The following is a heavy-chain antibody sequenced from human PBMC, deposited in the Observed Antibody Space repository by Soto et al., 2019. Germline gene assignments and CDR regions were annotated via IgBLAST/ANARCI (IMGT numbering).Heavy chain of an antibody. Sequence: ASVKVSCKAAGYSVSSYYLHGVRQAPGQGLEWMGIINPSGGSTSYAQKFQGRVTMTRDTSTSTVYMELSSLRSEDTAVYYCARDKGDSSGYGGDDAFDIWGQGTMVTVSS. D-gene: IGHD3-22*01. CDR1: GYSVSSYY. CDR2: INPSGGST. J-gene: IGHJ3*02. V-gene: IGHV1-46*01. CDR3: ARDKGDSSGYGGDDAFDI.